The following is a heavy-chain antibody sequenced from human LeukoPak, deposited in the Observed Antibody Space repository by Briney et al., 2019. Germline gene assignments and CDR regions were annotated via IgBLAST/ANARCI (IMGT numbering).Heavy chain of an antibody. CDR2: INHSGST. D-gene: IGHD3-10*01. Sequence: SETLSLTCAVYGGSFSGYYWSWIRQPPGKGLEWIGEINHSGSTNYNPSLKSRVTISVDTSKNQFSLKLSSVTAADTAVYYCARHYGSGSYRPHWGQGTLVTASS. CDR1: GGSFSGYY. V-gene: IGHV4-34*01. J-gene: IGHJ4*02. CDR3: ARHYGSGSYRPH.